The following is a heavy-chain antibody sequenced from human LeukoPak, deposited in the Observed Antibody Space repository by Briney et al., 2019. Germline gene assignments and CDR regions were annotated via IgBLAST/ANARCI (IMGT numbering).Heavy chain of an antibody. V-gene: IGHV1-46*01. Sequence: ASVKVSCKASGYTFTNNYLHWVRQAPGQGLEWMGMIYPRDGSTSYAQNFQGRVTVTRDTSTTTVHMELRGLRSEDTAVYYCARDQEGFDYRGQGTVVTVSS. CDR1: GYTFTNNY. CDR3: ARDQEGFDY. J-gene: IGHJ4*02. CDR2: IYPRDGST.